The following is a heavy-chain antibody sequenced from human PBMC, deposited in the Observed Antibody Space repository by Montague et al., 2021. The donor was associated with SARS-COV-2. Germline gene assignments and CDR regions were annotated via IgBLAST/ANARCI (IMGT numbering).Heavy chain of an antibody. J-gene: IGHJ5*02. CDR2: IYYSGST. D-gene: IGHD2-8*02. CDR3: ARHHLAGGVRP. Sequence: SETLSLTCTVSGGSISSYYWSWIRQPPGKGLEWIGYIYYSGSTNYNPSLKRRVTISVDTSKNQFSLKLSSVTAADTAVYYCARHHLAGGVRPWGQGTLVTVSS. CDR1: GGSISSYY. V-gene: IGHV4-59*08.